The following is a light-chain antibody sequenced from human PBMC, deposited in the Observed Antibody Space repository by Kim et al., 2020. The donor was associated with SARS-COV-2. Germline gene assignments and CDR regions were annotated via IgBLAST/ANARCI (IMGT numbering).Light chain of an antibody. CDR2: ADH. J-gene: IGLJ2*01. Sequence: GQTVTISWSGSSSNNGSNTVNGYQQLPGTAPKLLIYADHERPPGVPDRVSGSKSDASASLAISGLQSEDEADYYCGTWDDSLNGVIFGGGTQLTVL. CDR1: SSNNGSNT. CDR3: GTWDDSLNGVI. V-gene: IGLV1-44*01.